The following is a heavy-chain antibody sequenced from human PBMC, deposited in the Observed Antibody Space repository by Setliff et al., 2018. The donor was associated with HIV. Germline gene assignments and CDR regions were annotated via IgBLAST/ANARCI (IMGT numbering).Heavy chain of an antibody. J-gene: IGHJ1*01. CDR2: FDPEDGET. D-gene: IGHD6-13*01. Sequence: GASVKVSCKISGYTLTELSIHWVRQAPGKGLEWMANFDPEDGETFYAQKFQGRLTTTEDTSTDTAYMELSSLRSDDPAMYYCATDPGYSSTWYSESFQHWGQGTVVTVSS. CDR3: ATDPGYSSTWYSESFQH. CDR1: GYTLTELS. V-gene: IGHV1-24*01.